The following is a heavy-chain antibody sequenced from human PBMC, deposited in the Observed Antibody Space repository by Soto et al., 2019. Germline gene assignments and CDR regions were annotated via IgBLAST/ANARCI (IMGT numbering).Heavy chain of an antibody. CDR1: GFTFRSYE. V-gene: IGHV3-48*03. CDR3: ASNYRPSSGYDY. Sequence: GGSLRLSCAASGFTFRSYEMNWVRQAPGKGLEWVSYISSSGSTIYYADSVKGRFTISRDNAKNSLYLQMNSLRAEDTAVYYCASNYRPSSGYDYWGQGTLVTVSS. D-gene: IGHD3-22*01. J-gene: IGHJ4*02. CDR2: ISSSGSTI.